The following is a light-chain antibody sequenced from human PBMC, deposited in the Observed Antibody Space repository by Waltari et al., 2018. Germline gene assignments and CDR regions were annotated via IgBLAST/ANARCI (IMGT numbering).Light chain of an antibody. Sequence: QSALTQPASVSGSPGQSITISCTGTSSHVGGYNYVSWYQQHPGKAPKLMIYDVTNRASGVSSRFTGSKSGNTASLTISGLQTDDEADYYCSSYRKSSTAGGVFGTGTKVTVL. V-gene: IGLV2-14*03. CDR2: DVT. CDR1: SSHVGGYNY. CDR3: SSYRKSSTAGGV. J-gene: IGLJ1*01.